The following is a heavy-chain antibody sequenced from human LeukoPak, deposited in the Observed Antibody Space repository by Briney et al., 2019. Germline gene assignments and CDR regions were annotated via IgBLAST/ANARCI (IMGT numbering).Heavy chain of an antibody. Sequence: SETLSLTXTVSGGSISSGDYYWSWIRQPPGKGLEWIGYIYYSGSTYYNPSLKSRVTISVDTSKNQFSLKLSSVTAADTAVYYCARDRLDSSSWSYYFDYWGQGTLVTVSS. CDR3: ARDRLDSSSWSYYFDY. V-gene: IGHV4-30-4*08. J-gene: IGHJ4*02. D-gene: IGHD6-13*01. CDR1: GGSISSGDYY. CDR2: IYYSGST.